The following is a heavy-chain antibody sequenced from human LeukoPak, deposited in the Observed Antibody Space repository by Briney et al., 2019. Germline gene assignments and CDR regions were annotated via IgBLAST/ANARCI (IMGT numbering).Heavy chain of an antibody. CDR1: GYTFTDYY. V-gene: IGHV1-46*01. CDR3: ARGIGSDAFDI. CDR2: INPSGGST. J-gene: IGHJ3*02. Sequence: ASVKVSCKASGYTFTDYYIHWVRQAPGQGLEWMGIINPSGGSTSYAQKFQGRVTMTRDTSTSTVYMELSSLRSEDTAVYYCARGIGSDAFDIWGQGTMVTVSS. D-gene: IGHD6-13*01.